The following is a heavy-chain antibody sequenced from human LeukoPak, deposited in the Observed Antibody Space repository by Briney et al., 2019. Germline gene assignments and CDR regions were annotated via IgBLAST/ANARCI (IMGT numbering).Heavy chain of an antibody. V-gene: IGHV4-39*01. Sequence: SETLSLTCTVSGGSITSYFWSWIRQPPGKGLEWIGSIYYSGSTYYNPSLKSRVTISVDTSKNQFSLKLSSVTAADTAVYYCARGSARWELLNWGQGTLVTVSS. CDR1: GGSITSYF. D-gene: IGHD1-26*01. CDR2: IYYSGST. J-gene: IGHJ4*02. CDR3: ARGSARWELLN.